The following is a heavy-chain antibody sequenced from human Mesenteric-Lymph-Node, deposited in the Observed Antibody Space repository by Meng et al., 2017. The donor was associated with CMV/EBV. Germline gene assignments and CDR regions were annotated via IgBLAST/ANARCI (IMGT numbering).Heavy chain of an antibody. CDR1: GGSISSSSYY. Sequence: SETLSLTCTVSGGSISSSSYYWGWLRQPPGKGLEWIGSIYYSGSTYYNPSLKSRVTISGDTSKNQFSLKLSAVTAADTAVYYCARVRGWFDPWGQGTLVTVSS. CDR3: ARVRGWFDP. V-gene: IGHV4-39*07. D-gene: IGHD2-15*01. CDR2: IYYSGST. J-gene: IGHJ5*02.